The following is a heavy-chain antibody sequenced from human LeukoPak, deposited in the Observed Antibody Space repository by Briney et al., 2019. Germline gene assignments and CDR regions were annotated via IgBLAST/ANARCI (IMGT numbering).Heavy chain of an antibody. CDR2: ISRSSSTI. Sequence: GGALRLSCAASGFTFSSYSMNWVRQAPGKGREWVSYISRSSSTIYYADSVKGRFTISRDDAKNSLYLQMNSLRAEDTAVYYCASLHWARDTVSFDYWGQGALVTVSS. V-gene: IGHV3-48*04. J-gene: IGHJ4*02. D-gene: IGHD4-17*01. CDR1: GFTFSSYS. CDR3: ASLHWARDTVSFDY.